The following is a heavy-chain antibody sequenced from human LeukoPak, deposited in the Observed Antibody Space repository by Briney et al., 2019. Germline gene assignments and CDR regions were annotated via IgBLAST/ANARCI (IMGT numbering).Heavy chain of an antibody. Sequence: SETLSLTCTVSGGSISSSSYYWGWIRQPPGKGLEWIGSIYYSGSTYYNPSLKSRVTISVDTSKNQFSLKLSSVTAADTAVYYCARGYYYDSSGYYYDYWGQGTLVTVSS. CDR1: GGSISSSSYY. CDR2: IYYSGST. J-gene: IGHJ4*02. V-gene: IGHV4-39*01. CDR3: ARGYYYDSSGYYYDY. D-gene: IGHD3-22*01.